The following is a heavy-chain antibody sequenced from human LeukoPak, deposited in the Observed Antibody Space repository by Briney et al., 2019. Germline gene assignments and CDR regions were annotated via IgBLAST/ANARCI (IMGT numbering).Heavy chain of an antibody. J-gene: IGHJ5*02. Sequence: GRSLRLSCAASGFTFDDYAMHWVRQAPGKGLEWVSGSWNSGSIGYADSVKGRFTISRDNAKNSLYLQMNSLRAEDTALYYCAKDIYYDSSGYYYSGIFDPWGQGTLVTVSS. CDR2: SWNSGSI. D-gene: IGHD3-22*01. CDR3: AKDIYYDSSGYYYSGIFDP. V-gene: IGHV3-9*01. CDR1: GFTFDDYA.